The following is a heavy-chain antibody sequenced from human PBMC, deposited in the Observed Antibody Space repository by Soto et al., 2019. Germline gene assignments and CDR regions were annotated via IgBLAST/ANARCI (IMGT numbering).Heavy chain of an antibody. CDR1: GFTFSTYA. Sequence: PGGSLRLACAASGFTFSTYAMSWVRLAPGKGLEWVSAISGSGGSTYYADSVKGRFTISRDNSKNTLYLQMNSLRAEDTAEYYCAKASVASGSSNWFDPWGQGTLVTVSS. CDR3: AKASVASGSSNWFDP. V-gene: IGHV3-23*01. J-gene: IGHJ5*02. CDR2: ISGSGGST. D-gene: IGHD3-10*01.